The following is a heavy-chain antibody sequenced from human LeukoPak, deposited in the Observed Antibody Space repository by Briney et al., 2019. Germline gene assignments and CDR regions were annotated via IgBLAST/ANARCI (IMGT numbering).Heavy chain of an antibody. J-gene: IGHJ4*02. V-gene: IGHV1-8*01. D-gene: IGHD5-18*01. CDR1: GYTFTSYD. CDR3: ARGSKSDTAMSDY. CDR2: MNPNSGNT. Sequence: ASVEVSCKASGYTFTSYDINWVRQATGQGLEWMGWMNPNSGNTGYAQKFQGRVTMTRNTSISTAYMELSSLRSEDTAVYYCARGSKSDTAMSDYWGQGTLVTVSS.